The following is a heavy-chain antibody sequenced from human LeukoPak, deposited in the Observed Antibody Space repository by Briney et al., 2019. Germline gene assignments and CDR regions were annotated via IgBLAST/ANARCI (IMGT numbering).Heavy chain of an antibody. V-gene: IGHV3-48*03. CDR2: ISSSGSTI. J-gene: IGHJ4*02. Sequence: GGSLRLSCAASGFTFSSYEMNWVRQAPGKGLEWVSYISSSGSTIYYADSVKGRFTISRDNAKNSLYLQMNSLRAEDTAVYYCARNRWFGRYHDFDYWGQATLVTVSS. D-gene: IGHD3-10*01. CDR3: ARNRWFGRYHDFDY. CDR1: GFTFSSYE.